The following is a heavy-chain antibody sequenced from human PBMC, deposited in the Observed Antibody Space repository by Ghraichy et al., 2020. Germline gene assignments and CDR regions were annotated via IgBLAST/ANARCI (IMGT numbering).Heavy chain of an antibody. D-gene: IGHD1-1*01. V-gene: IGHV1-18*04. CDR3: ARYQYNKNWYFDL. CDR1: RATVSTPV. Sequence: ASVKVSCKTARATVSTPVITWLLVSRLQVVEKMGWINVYSGDTKYAEKLQGRITMTTDTSTSTAYMEVRSLSSDDTDVYYCARYQYNKNWYFDLWGRGSLVTVSS. CDR2: INVYSGDT. J-gene: IGHJ2*01.